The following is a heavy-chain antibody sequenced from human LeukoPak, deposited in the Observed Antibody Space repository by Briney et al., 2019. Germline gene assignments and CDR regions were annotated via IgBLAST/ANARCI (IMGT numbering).Heavy chain of an antibody. D-gene: IGHD3-9*01. CDR2: IYYSGST. CDR3: TRLDNTGYYSIY. V-gene: IGHV4-39*01. CDR1: GDSITSSDSY. Sequence: PSETLSLTCTVSGDSITSSDSYWGWIRQPPGKGLEWIGSIYYSGSTYYNPSLRGRVTIFADTSKNQLSLRLSSVTPADTAVYFCTRLDNTGYYSIYWGRGNLVTVSS. J-gene: IGHJ4*02.